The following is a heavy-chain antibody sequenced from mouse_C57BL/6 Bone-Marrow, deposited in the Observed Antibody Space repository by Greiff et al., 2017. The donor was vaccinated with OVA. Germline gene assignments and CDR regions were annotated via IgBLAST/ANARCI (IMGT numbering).Heavy chain of an antibody. CDR2: IYPGDGDT. CDR1: GYAFSSSW. V-gene: IGHV1-82*01. Sequence: QVQLQQSGPELVKPGASVKISCKASGYAFSSSWMNWVKQRPGKGLEWIGRIYPGDGDTNYNEKFKGKATLTADKSSSTAYMQFSSLTSEDSAIYYCARSVYGSRGYFDVWGTGTTVTVSS. J-gene: IGHJ1*03. CDR3: ARSVYGSRGYFDV. D-gene: IGHD1-1*01.